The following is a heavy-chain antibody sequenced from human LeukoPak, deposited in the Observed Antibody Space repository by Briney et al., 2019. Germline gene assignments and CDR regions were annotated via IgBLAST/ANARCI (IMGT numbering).Heavy chain of an antibody. CDR1: EFTFSNYC. CDR3: AKGYGGPHY. V-gene: IGHV3-30*18. J-gene: IGHJ4*02. D-gene: IGHD5-18*01. CDR2: IAYDGTNK. Sequence: GRCLRLACALSEFTFSNYCMHWVSQPPSRGREWVAAIAYDGTNKYYADAVKGRFTISRDNSNNTLYLQMNSLRADDTAVYFCAKGYGGPHYWGEGDLVTVSS.